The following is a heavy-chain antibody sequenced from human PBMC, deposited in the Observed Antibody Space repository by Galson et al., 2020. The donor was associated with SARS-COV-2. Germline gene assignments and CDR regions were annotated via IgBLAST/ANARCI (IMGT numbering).Heavy chain of an antibody. CDR1: GFTFSSYS. CDR2: ISSSSSYI. V-gene: IGHV3-21*01. J-gene: IGHJ4*02. D-gene: IGHD1-26*01. Sequence: GGSLRLSCAASGFTFSSYSMNWVRQAPGKGLEWVSSISSSSSYIYYADSVKGRFTISRDNAKNSLYLQMNSLRAEDTAVYYCAIGWELLPGEYYFDYWGQGTLVTVSS. CDR3: AIGWELLPGEYYFDY.